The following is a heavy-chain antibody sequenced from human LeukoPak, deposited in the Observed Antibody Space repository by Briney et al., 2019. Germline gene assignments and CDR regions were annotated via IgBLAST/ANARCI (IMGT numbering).Heavy chain of an antibody. CDR2: IYPGDSDT. CDR3: ARQTYYYGSGSYSSDY. Sequence: PGESLKISCQGSGYSFSTYWITWVRQMPGKGLEWMGIIYPGDSDTRYSPSFQGQVTISADKSISTAYLQWSSLKASDTAMYYCARQTYYYGSGSYSSDYWGQGTLVTVSS. V-gene: IGHV5-51*01. J-gene: IGHJ4*02. CDR1: GYSFSTYW. D-gene: IGHD3-10*01.